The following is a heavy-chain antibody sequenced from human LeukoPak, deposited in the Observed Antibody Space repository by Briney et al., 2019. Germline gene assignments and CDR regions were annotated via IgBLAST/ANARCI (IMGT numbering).Heavy chain of an antibody. V-gene: IGHV3-21*01. J-gene: IGHJ4*02. CDR2: ISSSSSYI. Sequence: PGGSLRLSSAASGSTFSSYSMNWVRQAPGKGLEWVSSISSSSSYIYYADSVKGRFTISRDNAKNSLYLQMNSLRAEDTAVYYCARDPDGNFDYWGQGTLVTVSS. D-gene: IGHD1-14*01. CDR3: ARDPDGNFDY. CDR1: GSTFSSYS.